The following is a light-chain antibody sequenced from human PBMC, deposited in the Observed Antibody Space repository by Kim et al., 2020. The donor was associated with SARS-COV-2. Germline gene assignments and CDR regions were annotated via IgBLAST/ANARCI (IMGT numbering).Light chain of an antibody. Sequence: ALRQTVRITRRGDSLRSYFASWYQQKPGQAPLPVMFDKDSRPSGIPDRFSGSSSGDTASLTITGAQAEDGADYYCNSRDSSGDHFVFGTVTKVTVL. CDR2: DKD. J-gene: IGLJ1*01. CDR3: NSRDSSGDHFV. CDR1: SLRSYF. V-gene: IGLV3-19*01.